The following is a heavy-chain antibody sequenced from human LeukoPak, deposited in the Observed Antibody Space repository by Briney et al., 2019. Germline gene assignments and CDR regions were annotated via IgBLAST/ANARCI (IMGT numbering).Heavy chain of an antibody. CDR1: GFTFSSYS. D-gene: IGHD6-13*01. J-gene: IGHJ3*02. CDR3: ARTRREYSSSWPDAFDI. V-gene: IGHV3-21*01. Sequence: GGSLRLSCAASGFTFSSYSMNWVRQAPGKGPEWVSSISSSSSYIYYADSVKGRFTTSRDNAKNSLYLQMNSLRAEDTAVYYCARTRREYSSSWPDAFDIWGQGTMVTVSS. CDR2: ISSSSSYI.